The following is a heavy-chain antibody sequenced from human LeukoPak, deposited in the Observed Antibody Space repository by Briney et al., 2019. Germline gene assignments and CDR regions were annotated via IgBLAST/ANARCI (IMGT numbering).Heavy chain of an antibody. J-gene: IGHJ4*02. CDR3: ARQLSIAARPGMTTSPDY. D-gene: IGHD6-6*01. Sequence: PSETLSLTCTVSGGSISNSSYYWGWIRQPPGKGLEWIGSIYYSGTTYYNPSLRSRVTISVDTSKNQFSLKLSSMTAADTAVYYCARQLSIAARPGMTTSPDYWGQGTLVTVSA. CDR1: GGSISNSSYY. CDR2: IYYSGTT. V-gene: IGHV4-39*01.